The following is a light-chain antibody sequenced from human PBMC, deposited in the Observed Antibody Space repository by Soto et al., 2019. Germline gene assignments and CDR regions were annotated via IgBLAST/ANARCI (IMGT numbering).Light chain of an antibody. J-gene: IGLJ2*01. CDR2: DVS. Sequence: QSALTQPASVSGSPGQSITISCTGTSSDVGGYNYVSWYQRHPGKAPKLMIYDVSNRPSGVSNRFSGSKSGNTASLTISGLQAEEEADYFCSSYTSSSTLVFGGGTKVTVL. CDR3: SSYTSSSTLV. CDR1: SSDVGGYNY. V-gene: IGLV2-14*01.